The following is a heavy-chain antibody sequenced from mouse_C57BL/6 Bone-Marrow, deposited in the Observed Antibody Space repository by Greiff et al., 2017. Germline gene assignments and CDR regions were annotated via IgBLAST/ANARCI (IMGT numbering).Heavy chain of an antibody. CDR3: AREGIYYCSSYCAMDY. V-gene: IGHV3-6*01. CDR2: ISYDGSN. J-gene: IGHJ4*01. CDR1: GYSITSGYY. Sequence: DVKLQESGPGLVKPSQSLSLTCSVTGYSITSGYYWNWIRQFPGNKLEWMGYISYDGSNNYNPSLKNRISLTRDTSKNQFFLKLNSLTTEDTATYYCAREGIYYCSSYCAMDYWGQGTSVTVSS. D-gene: IGHD1-1*01.